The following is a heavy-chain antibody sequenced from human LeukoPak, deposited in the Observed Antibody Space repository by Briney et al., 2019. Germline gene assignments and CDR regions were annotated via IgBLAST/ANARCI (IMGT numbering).Heavy chain of an antibody. V-gene: IGHV3-66*01. CDR2: IYRGDST. Sequence: GGSLRLSCAASGFTVSSDYMSWVRQAPGKGLEWVSTIYRGDSTYYADSVKGRVTISRDNSKNTLYLQLNSLRAEDTAVYYCARDPGLPNGMAVWGQGTTVTVSS. J-gene: IGHJ6*02. CDR1: GFTVSSDY. CDR3: ARDPGLPNGMAV.